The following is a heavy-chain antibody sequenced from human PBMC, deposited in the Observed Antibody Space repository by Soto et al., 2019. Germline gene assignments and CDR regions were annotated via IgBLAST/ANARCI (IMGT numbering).Heavy chain of an antibody. D-gene: IGHD3-22*01. CDR2: ISYRGST. CDR1: AGSITTSY. J-gene: IGHJ5*02. V-gene: IGHV4-59*01. Sequence: ETLSLTGTVSAGSITTSYWSWIRQRLGKALEWIGYISYRGSTNYNPSLKSRLTISIDTSKSQISLKLTSMTTADTAVYYCASSGIVGREVNTWFDPWGQGTLVTVSS. CDR3: ASSGIVGREVNTWFDP.